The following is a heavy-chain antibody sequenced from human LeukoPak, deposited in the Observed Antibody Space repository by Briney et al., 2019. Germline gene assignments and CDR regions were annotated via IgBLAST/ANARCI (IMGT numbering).Heavy chain of an antibody. CDR3: AKVGGCSGGSCSGAFDI. J-gene: IGHJ3*02. D-gene: IGHD2-15*01. CDR2: IWYDGSNK. V-gene: IGHV3-33*06. CDR1: GFTFRSYG. Sequence: PGGSLRLSCAASGFTFRSYGMHWVRQAPGKGLEWVAVIWYDGSNKYYADSVKGRFTISRDNSKNTLYLQMNSLRAEDTAVYYCAKVGGCSGGSCSGAFDIWGQGTMVTVSS.